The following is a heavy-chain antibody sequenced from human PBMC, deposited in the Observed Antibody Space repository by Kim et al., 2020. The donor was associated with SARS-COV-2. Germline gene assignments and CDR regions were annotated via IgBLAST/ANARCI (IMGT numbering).Heavy chain of an antibody. Sequence: GESLKISCKASGYIFTNAWIGWVRQMPGKGLEWMGIIYPGDSDTRYNPSFEGQVTISADKSINTAYVQWSSLKASDTAIYYCARHRGTSWYFDYWGQGTLVTVSS. CDR1: GYIFTNAW. J-gene: IGHJ4*02. D-gene: IGHD2-2*01. V-gene: IGHV5-51*01. CDR2: IYPGDSDT. CDR3: ARHRGTSWYFDY.